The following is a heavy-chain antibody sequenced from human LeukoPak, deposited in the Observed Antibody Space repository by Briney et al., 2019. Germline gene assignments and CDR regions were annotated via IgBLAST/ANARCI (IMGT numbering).Heavy chain of an antibody. Sequence: ASVKVSSKASGYTFTIYYMHWVRQAPGQGLEWMGIINPSGGSTSYAQKFQGRVTMTRDTSTSTVYMELSSLRSEDTAVYYCARDLKQSNYYYDMDVWGQGTTVTVSS. CDR2: INPSGGST. J-gene: IGHJ6*02. CDR1: GYTFTIYY. D-gene: IGHD6-19*01. CDR3: ARDLKQSNYYYDMDV. V-gene: IGHV1-46*01.